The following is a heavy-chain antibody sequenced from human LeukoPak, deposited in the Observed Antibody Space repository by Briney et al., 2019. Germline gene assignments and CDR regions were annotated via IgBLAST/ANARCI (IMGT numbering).Heavy chain of an antibody. Sequence: SVKHSCMPSGATDSSYAIGWVRQAPGQGLEWMGGIIPIFGTANYAQKFQGRVTITADESTSTAYMELSSLRSEDTAVYYCASSIAAAGLDYWGQGTLVTVSS. CDR2: IIPIFGTA. J-gene: IGHJ4*02. CDR1: GATDSSYA. CDR3: ASSIAAAGLDY. V-gene: IGHV1-69*13. D-gene: IGHD6-13*01.